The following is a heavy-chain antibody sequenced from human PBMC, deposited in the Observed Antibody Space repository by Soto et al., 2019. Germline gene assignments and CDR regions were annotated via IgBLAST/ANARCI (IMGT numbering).Heavy chain of an antibody. CDR1: GFTFTSYF. CDR2: INPSGGST. D-gene: IGHD3-16*01. J-gene: IGHJ4*02. CDR3: SRTLYD. Sequence: QVQLVQSGAEVKKPGASVRISCKGSGFTFTSYFMHWVRQAPGQGLEWMGMINPSGGSTTYAQKFQGRVTMTRDTSTSTVYLELSSVGSEDTAVYFCSRTLYDWGQGTLVTVSS. V-gene: IGHV1-46*01.